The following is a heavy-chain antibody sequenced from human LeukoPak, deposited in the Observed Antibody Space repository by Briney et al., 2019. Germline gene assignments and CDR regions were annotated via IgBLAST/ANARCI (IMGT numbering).Heavy chain of an antibody. D-gene: IGHD6-13*01. CDR2: IYHSGST. CDR3: ARGVWTSSSWGRFCWFDP. Sequence: PSETLSLTCAVSGGSISSGGYSWSWIRQPPGRGLEWIGYIYHSGSTYYNPSLRSRVTISVDTSKNQFSLKLSSVTAADTAVYYCARGVWTSSSWGRFCWFDPWGQGTLVTVSS. CDR1: GGSISSGGYS. V-gene: IGHV4-30-2*01. J-gene: IGHJ5*02.